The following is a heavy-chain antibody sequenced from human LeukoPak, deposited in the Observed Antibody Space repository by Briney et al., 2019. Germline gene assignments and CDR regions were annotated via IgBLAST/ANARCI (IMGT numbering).Heavy chain of an antibody. CDR1: GYTFTGYY. CDR3: ARWGKNYYDSSGYYSLFDY. V-gene: IGHV1-2*02. J-gene: IGHJ4*02. Sequence: ASVKVSCKASGYTFTGYYMHWVRQTPGQGLEWMGWINPNSGGTNYAQKFRGRVTMTRDTSISTAYMELSRLRSDDTAVYYCARWGKNYYDSSGYYSLFDYWGQGTLVTVSS. D-gene: IGHD3-22*01. CDR2: INPNSGGT.